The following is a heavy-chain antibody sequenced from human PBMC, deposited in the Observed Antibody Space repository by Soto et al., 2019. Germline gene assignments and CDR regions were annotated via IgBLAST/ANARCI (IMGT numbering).Heavy chain of an antibody. CDR2: IDPSDSYT. V-gene: IGHV5-10-1*01. Sequence: GESLKISCKGSGYSFTSYWISWVRQMPGKGLEWMGRIDPSDSYTNYSPSFQGHVTISRDHSKDTLYLQMNSLKTEDTAVYYCTTGLSNGYYNFDYWGQGTPVTVSS. CDR3: TTGLSNGYYNFDY. J-gene: IGHJ4*02. CDR1: GYSFTSYW. D-gene: IGHD3-22*01.